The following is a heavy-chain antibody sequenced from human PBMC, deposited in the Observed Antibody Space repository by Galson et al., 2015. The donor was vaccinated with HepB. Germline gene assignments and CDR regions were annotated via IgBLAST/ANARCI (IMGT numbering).Heavy chain of an antibody. CDR1: GFTFTDAW. Sequence: SLRLSCAASGFTFTDAWMSWVRQAPGKGLEWVGRIKSKASNYAALYVPSLEGRFTISRHDSKNMAYLHMRSLKTDDTAVYYCVRVGDLSGYSSRWGQGTLVTVSS. V-gene: IGHV3-73*01. J-gene: IGHJ4*02. CDR2: IKSKASNYAA. D-gene: IGHD6-13*01. CDR3: VRVGDLSGYSSR.